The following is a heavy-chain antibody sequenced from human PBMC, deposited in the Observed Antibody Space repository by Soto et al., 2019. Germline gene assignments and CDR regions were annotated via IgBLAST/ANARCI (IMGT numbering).Heavy chain of an antibody. CDR1: GYTFTKFH. V-gene: IGHV1-69*13. Sequence: VKVSCKASGYTFTKFHIHWVRQAPGQGLEWMGGIIPIFGTANYAQKFQGRVTITADESTSTAYMELSSLRSEDTAVYYCARSGGTPADAFDIWGQGTMVNVS. D-gene: IGHD1-26*01. CDR3: ARSGGTPADAFDI. J-gene: IGHJ3*02. CDR2: IIPIFGTA.